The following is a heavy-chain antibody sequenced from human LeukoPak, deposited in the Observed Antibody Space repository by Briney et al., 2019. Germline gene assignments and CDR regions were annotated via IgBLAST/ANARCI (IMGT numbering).Heavy chain of an antibody. CDR3: ARGPGIAVAVDY. Sequence: GASVKVSCKASGYTFTSYDINWVRQATGQGLEWMGWMNPNSGNTGYAQKFQGRVTMTRNTSISTAYMELSSLRSGDTAVYYCARGPGIAVAVDYWGQGTLVTVSS. D-gene: IGHD6-19*01. J-gene: IGHJ4*02. V-gene: IGHV1-8*01. CDR1: GYTFTSYD. CDR2: MNPNSGNT.